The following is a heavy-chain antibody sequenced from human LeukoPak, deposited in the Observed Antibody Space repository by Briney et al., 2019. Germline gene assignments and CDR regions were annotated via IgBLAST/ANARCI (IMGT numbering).Heavy chain of an antibody. CDR2: ISSSGTTI. D-gene: IGHD3-3*01. CDR1: GFTFSDYY. J-gene: IGHJ6*03. V-gene: IGHV3-11*01. Sequence: PGGSLRLSCAASGFTFSDYYMTWIRQAPGKGLEGVSYISSSGTTIYYADSVKGRFTISRDNAKNSLYLQMNSLRAEDTAVYYCARVISSPHLFFYYYMDVWGKGTTVTVSS. CDR3: ARVISSPHLFFYYYMDV.